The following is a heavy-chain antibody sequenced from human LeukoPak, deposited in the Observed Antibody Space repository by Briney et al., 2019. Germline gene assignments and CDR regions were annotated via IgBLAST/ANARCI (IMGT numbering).Heavy chain of an antibody. CDR2: ISWNSGSI. J-gene: IGHJ4*02. D-gene: IGHD2-21*02. CDR1: GFTFDDYA. V-gene: IGHV3-9*01. Sequence: GRSLRLSCAASGFTFDDYAMHWVRQAPGKGLEWVSGISWNSGSIGYADSVKGRFTISRDNAKNSLYLQMNSLRAEDTALYYCAKVGGNSGLGYWGQGTLVTVSS. CDR3: AKVGGNSGLGY.